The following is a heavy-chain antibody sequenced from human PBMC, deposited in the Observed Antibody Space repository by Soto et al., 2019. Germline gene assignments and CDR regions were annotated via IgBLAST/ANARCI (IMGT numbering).Heavy chain of an antibody. CDR3: ANPARRDAMDV. CDR2: ISSSGNYI. CDR1: GFTFSSYS. Sequence: EVQLVESGGGLVKPGGSLRLSCAASGFTFSSYSMNWVRQAPGKGLEWVSSISSSGNYIYYADSVKGRFTISRDNAKNSLYLQMNSLRAEDTAVYYCANPARRDAMDVWGQGTTVTVSS. V-gene: IGHV3-21*01. J-gene: IGHJ6*02.